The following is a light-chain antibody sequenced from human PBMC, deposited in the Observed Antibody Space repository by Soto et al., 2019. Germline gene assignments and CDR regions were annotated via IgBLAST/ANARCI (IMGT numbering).Light chain of an antibody. CDR1: QSVRSTY. Sequence: EIVLTQSPGTLSLSPGERATLSCRASQSVRSTYLAWYQQKLGQAPRFLIYGVSSRATGIPDRFSGSGSGTDFTLTISRLVPEDFAVYFCQQYGDSPWTFGQGTKV. CDR2: GVS. J-gene: IGKJ1*01. V-gene: IGKV3-20*01. CDR3: QQYGDSPWT.